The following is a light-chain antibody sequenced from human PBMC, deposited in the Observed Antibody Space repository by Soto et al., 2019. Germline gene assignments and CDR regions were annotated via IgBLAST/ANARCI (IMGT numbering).Light chain of an antibody. CDR3: AAWDDSLNAWV. CDR2: GNT. J-gene: IGLJ3*02. V-gene: IGLV1-40*01. CDR1: SSNIGAGYD. Sequence: QAVVTQPPSVSGAPGQRVTISCTGTSSNIGAGYDVHWYQHLPGTAPKLLIYGNTIRPSGVPDRFSGSKSGTSASLAITGLQAEDEADYYCAAWDDSLNAWVFGGGTKLTVL.